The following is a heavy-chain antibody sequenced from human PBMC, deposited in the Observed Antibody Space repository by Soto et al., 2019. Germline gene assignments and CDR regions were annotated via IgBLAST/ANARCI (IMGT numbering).Heavy chain of an antibody. CDR2: IIPIFGTA. J-gene: IGHJ6*02. CDR1: GGTFSSYA. V-gene: IGHV1-69*06. D-gene: IGHD5-12*01. CDR3: ERGRRLATGYYGMDV. Sequence: SVKVSCKASGGTFSSYAISWVRQAPGQGLEWMGGIIPIFGTANYAQKFQGRVTITADKSTSTAYMELSSLRSEGTAVYYCERGRRLATGYYGMDVWGQGTTVTVSS.